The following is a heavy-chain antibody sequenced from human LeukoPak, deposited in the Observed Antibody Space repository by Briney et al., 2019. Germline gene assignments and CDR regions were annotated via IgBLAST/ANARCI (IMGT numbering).Heavy chain of an antibody. CDR2: IYYSGST. CDR3: ARRIAVAGTAWFDP. D-gene: IGHD6-19*01. CDR1: GGSFSSYY. J-gene: IGHJ5*02. Sequence: PSETLSLTCAVYGGSFSSYYWSWIRQPPGKGLEWIGYIYYSGSTNYNPSLKSRVTISVDTSKNQFSLKLSSVTAADTAVYYCARRIAVAGTAWFDPWGQGTLVTVSS. V-gene: IGHV4-59*08.